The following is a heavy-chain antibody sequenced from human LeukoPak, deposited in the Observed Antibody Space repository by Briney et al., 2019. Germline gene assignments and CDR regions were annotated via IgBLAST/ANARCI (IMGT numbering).Heavy chain of an antibody. CDR3: AKDHRRGYYYDSSGSSSRLFDY. V-gene: IGHV3-23*01. J-gene: IGHJ4*02. CDR2: ISGSGDST. D-gene: IGHD3-22*01. CDR1: GFTFSSYA. Sequence: GGSLRLSCAASGFTFSSYAMNWVRQAPGRGLEWVSGISGSGDSTYYADSVKGRFTISRDSSKNTLCLQMNSLRTEDTAVYYCAKDHRRGYYYDSSGSSSRLFDYWGQGTLVTVSS.